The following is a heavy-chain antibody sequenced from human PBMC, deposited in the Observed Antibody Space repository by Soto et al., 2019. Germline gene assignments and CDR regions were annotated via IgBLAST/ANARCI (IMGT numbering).Heavy chain of an antibody. J-gene: IGHJ4*02. CDR2: ISRSGDRT. Sequence: EVQLVESGEGLVQPGGSLRLSCAASGFTFSSYNIHWIRQAPGEGLEFVSAISRSGDRTYYADSVKGRFTITRDNSKNPVWLQMGSLRSEDMALYYGTRARCSSGQCYYFDYWGRGALVSVSS. CDR3: TRARCSSGQCYYFDY. D-gene: IGHD2-15*01. V-gene: IGHV3-64*02. CDR1: GFTFSSYN.